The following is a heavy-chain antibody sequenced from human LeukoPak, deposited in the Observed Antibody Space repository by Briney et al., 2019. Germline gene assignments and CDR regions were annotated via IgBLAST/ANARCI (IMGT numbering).Heavy chain of an antibody. CDR1: GGSFSYYY. CDR2: ITHSGST. CDR3: ARVSRLPHPDKYCSGGSCRDY. J-gene: IGHJ4*02. V-gene: IGHV4-34*01. D-gene: IGHD2-15*01. Sequence: NPSETLSLTCAVYGGSFSYYYWSWIRQPPGKGLEWIGEITHSGSTNYNPSLMSRVTISVDTSKNQFSLKLSSVTAADTAVYYCARVSRLPHPDKYCSGGSCRDYWGQGTLVTVSS.